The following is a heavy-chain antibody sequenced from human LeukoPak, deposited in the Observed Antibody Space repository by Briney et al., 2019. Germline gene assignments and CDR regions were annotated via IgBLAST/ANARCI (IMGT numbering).Heavy chain of an antibody. CDR3: ARDNIYDFWSGYYTSVGFDY. D-gene: IGHD3-3*01. J-gene: IGHJ4*02. CDR1: GFTFSSYS. CDR2: ISSSSSTI. V-gene: IGHV3-48*01. Sequence: PGGSLRLSCAASGFTFSSYSMNWVRQAPGKGLEWGSYISSSSSTIYYADSVKGRFTIARDNAKNSLYLHMNSLRAEDAAVYSCARDNIYDFWSGYYTSVGFDYWGQGTLVTVSS.